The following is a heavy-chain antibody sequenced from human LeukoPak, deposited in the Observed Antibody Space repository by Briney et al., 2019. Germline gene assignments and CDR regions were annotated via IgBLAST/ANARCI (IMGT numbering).Heavy chain of an antibody. CDR3: ARDGPYSSGWFDFDY. J-gene: IGHJ4*02. CDR2: IYYSGST. V-gene: IGHV4-39*07. Sequence: SETLSLTCTVSGGSISSYYWGWIRQPPGKGLEWIGSIYYSGSTYYNPSLKSRVTISVDTSKNQFSLKLSSVTAADTAVYYCARDGPYSSGWFDFDYWGQGTLVTVSS. D-gene: IGHD6-19*01. CDR1: GGSISSYY.